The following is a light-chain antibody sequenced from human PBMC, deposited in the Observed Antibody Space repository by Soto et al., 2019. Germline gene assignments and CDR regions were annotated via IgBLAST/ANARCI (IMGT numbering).Light chain of an antibody. CDR1: SSNIGSNY. J-gene: IGLJ2*01. CDR2: TNN. V-gene: IGLV1-47*01. Sequence: QSVLTQPPSASGTPGQRVTISCSGSSSNIGSNYVYWYQQLPGTAPKLLIYTNNQRPSGVPDRFSGSKSGTSASLAISGLRSEDEADYCCAAWDDSLSGVVFGGGTKRTVL. CDR3: AAWDDSLSGVV.